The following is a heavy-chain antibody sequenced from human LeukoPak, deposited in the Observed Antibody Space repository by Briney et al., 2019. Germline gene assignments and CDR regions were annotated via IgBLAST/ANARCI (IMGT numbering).Heavy chain of an antibody. CDR1: GFTFSSYG. Sequence: GGSLRLSCAASGFTFSSYGMHWVRQAPGKGLEWVAVISYDGSNKYYADSVKGRFTISRDNSKNTLYLQMNSLRAEDTAVYYCAKDRGIAVAGMGYYFDYWGQGTLVTVSS. D-gene: IGHD6-19*01. CDR2: ISYDGSNK. J-gene: IGHJ4*02. V-gene: IGHV3-30*18. CDR3: AKDRGIAVAGMGYYFDY.